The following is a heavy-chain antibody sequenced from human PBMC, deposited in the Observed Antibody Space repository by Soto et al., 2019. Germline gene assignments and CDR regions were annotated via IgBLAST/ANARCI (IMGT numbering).Heavy chain of an antibody. Sequence: QVQLVQSGAEVKKPGSSVKVSCKASGGTFSSYAISWVRQAPGQGLEWMGGIIPIFGTANYAQKFQGRVTITADESKGTAYMELSSLRSEDTAGYYCARDQGPGDTAMVRFPDYYGMDVWGKGTTVTVSS. CDR2: IIPIFGTA. V-gene: IGHV1-69*01. CDR1: GGTFSSYA. D-gene: IGHD5-18*01. J-gene: IGHJ6*04. CDR3: ARDQGPGDTAMVRFPDYYGMDV.